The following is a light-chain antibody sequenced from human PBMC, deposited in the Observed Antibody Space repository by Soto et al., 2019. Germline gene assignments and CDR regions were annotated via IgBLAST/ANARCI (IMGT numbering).Light chain of an antibody. Sequence: EIVLTQSPATLSLSPGERATLSCRASQSVSSYLAWYQQKPGQAPRLLIYDASNRATGIPARFSGSGSGTDITLTIGSLETEDFAGYYWQQRSNWPLTCGGGTKVEIK. CDR2: DAS. CDR3: QQRSNWPLT. J-gene: IGKJ4*01. CDR1: QSVSSY. V-gene: IGKV3-11*01.